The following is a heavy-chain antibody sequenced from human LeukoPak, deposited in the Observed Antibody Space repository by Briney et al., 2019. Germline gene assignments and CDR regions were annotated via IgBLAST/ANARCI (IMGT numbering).Heavy chain of an antibody. D-gene: IGHD2-2*01. Sequence: PGGSLRLSCAASGFTFSSYAMSWVRQAPGKGLEWVSAISGSGGGGTYYADSVKGRFTISRDNSKNTLYLQMNSLRAEDTAVYYCANRWNDCSSTSCQYVKASYFDYWGQGTLVTVSS. J-gene: IGHJ4*02. CDR3: ANRWNDCSSTSCQYVKASYFDY. CDR1: GFTFSSYA. CDR2: ISGSGGGGT. V-gene: IGHV3-23*01.